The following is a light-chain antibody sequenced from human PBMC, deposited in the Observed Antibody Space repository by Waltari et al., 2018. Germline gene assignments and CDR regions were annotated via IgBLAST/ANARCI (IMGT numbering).Light chain of an antibody. V-gene: IGKV1-39*01. J-gene: IGKJ3*01. Sequence: DIQMTQSPSSLSASVGDRVTIPCRASQSISSYLNWYQQKPEKAPKPLIYAASSLQSGVPSRFSGSGSGTDFTLTISSLQPEDFATYYCQQSYSTPPFTFGPGTKVDIK. CDR1: QSISSY. CDR2: AAS. CDR3: QQSYSTPPFT.